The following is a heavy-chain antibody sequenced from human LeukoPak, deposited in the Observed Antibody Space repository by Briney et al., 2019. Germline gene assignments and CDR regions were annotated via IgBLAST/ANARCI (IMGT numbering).Heavy chain of an antibody. CDR3: ARKGRQLWLSFDY. V-gene: IGHV4-34*01. Sequence: PSETLSLTCAVYGGSFSGYYWSWIRQPPGKGLERIGEINHSGSTNYNPSLKSRVTISVDTSKNQFSLKLSSVTAADTAVYYCARKGRQLWLSFDYWGQGTLVTVSS. CDR1: GGSFSGYY. J-gene: IGHJ4*02. CDR2: INHSGST. D-gene: IGHD5-18*01.